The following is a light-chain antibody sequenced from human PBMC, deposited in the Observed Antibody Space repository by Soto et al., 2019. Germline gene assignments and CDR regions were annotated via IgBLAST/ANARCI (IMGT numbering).Light chain of an antibody. CDR3: LQHNSLPLT. CDR1: QGIRNA. CDR2: AAS. V-gene: IGKV1-17*01. Sequence: DIQMTQSPSSLSASVGDRVTITCRASQGIRNALVWYQQKPGKAPKRLIYAASSLQSGVPSRFSGTGSGTEFTLTINSLQPEDVATYYCLQHNSLPLTFGQGTKLEIK. J-gene: IGKJ2*01.